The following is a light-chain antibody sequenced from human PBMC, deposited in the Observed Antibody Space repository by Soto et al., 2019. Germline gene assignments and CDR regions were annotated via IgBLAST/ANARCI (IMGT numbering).Light chain of an antibody. Sequence: EIVITQSPATLSASPGERATLSCRASQSVRSNLAWYQQKPGQAPRLLIYGASTRATGIPARFSGSGSGTEFTLSIGSLQSEDFAVYYCQVRTNWSIAFGRGTRLEI. CDR1: QSVRSN. V-gene: IGKV3-15*01. J-gene: IGKJ5*01. CDR2: GAS. CDR3: QVRTNWSIA.